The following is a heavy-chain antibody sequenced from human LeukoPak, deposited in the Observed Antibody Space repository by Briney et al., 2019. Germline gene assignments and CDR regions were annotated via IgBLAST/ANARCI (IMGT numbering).Heavy chain of an antibody. CDR2: ITGTGGST. V-gene: IGHV3-23*01. CDR3: AKDHGTAVAGFYY. D-gene: IGHD6-19*01. J-gene: IGHJ4*02. Sequence: GSLRLSCAASGFSLSTYGVSWVRQPPGKGLEWVSGITGTGGSTYYADSVKGRFTVSRDTSKNTLYLQMNSLRAEDTAIYYFAKDHGTAVAGFYYWGQGTLVTVSS. CDR1: GFSLSTYG.